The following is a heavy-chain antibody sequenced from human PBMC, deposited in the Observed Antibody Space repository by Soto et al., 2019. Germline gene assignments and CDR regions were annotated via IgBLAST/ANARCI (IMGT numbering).Heavy chain of an antibody. CDR1: GGSISSSSYY. J-gene: IGHJ4*02. CDR3: ARASNKRGYSYGPDY. D-gene: IGHD5-18*01. CDR2: IYHSGST. V-gene: IGHV4-39*01. Sequence: TSETLSLTCTVSGGSISSSSYYWGWIRQPPGKGLEWIGSIYHSGSTYYNPSLKSRVTIFVDTSKNQFSLKLSSVTAADTAVYYCARASNKRGYSYGPDYWGQGPLVTVSS.